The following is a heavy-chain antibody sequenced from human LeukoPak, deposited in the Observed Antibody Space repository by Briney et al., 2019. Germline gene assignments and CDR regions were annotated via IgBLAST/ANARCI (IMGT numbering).Heavy chain of an antibody. CDR2: IYPGDSDT. V-gene: IGHV5-51*07. CDR1: GYRFTSYW. D-gene: IGHD2-21*02. Sequence: GESLKISCEGSGYRFTSYWIGWVHQMPGKGLEWMGIIYPGDSDTRYSPSFQGQVTISADKSISTAYLQWSSLKASDTAMYYCARTSWGTYCGGDCYSSLDYWGQGTLVTVSS. CDR3: ARTSWGTYCGGDCYSSLDY. J-gene: IGHJ4*02.